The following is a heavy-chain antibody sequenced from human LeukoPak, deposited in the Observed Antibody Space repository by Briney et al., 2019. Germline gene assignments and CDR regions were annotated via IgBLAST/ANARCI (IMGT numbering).Heavy chain of an antibody. CDR2: IASDGRDK. CDR3: AQDKAAGPAAYYFDY. J-gene: IGHJ4*02. Sequence: GGSLRLSCAASGFSFSNYGMHWVRQAPGKGLEWVAVIASDGRDKHHGDSVKGRFTISRDNSENTLYLQMNSLRDEDTALYYCAQDKAAGPAAYYFDYWGQETLVTVSS. CDR1: GFSFSNYG. V-gene: IGHV3-30*18. D-gene: IGHD2-15*01.